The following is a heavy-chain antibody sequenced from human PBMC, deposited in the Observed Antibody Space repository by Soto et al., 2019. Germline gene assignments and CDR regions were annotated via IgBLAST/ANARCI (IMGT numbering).Heavy chain of an antibody. D-gene: IGHD2-15*01. Sequence: GGSLRLSCAASGFTFSSYAMHWVRQAPGKGLEWVAVISYDGSNKYYADSVKGRFTISRDNSKNTLYLQMNSLRAEDTAVYYCARDGGGSCYSKWGQGTLVTVSS. V-gene: IGHV3-30-3*01. CDR3: ARDGGGSCYSK. CDR1: GFTFSSYA. J-gene: IGHJ4*02. CDR2: ISYDGSNK.